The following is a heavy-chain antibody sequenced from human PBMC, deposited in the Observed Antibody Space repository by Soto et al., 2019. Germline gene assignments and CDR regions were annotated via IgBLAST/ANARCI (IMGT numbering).Heavy chain of an antibody. J-gene: IGHJ3*02. CDR2: MSYDGNNK. V-gene: IGHV3-33*01. CDR3: ARDMGARALDI. CDR1: GFMFSDCG. Sequence: QVQVVESGGGVVQPGRSLRLSCATSGFMFSDCGFHWGRQAPGKGLQWVAFMSYDGNNKYYEDSVRSRFTTSRDNSKSTLFLQMNSLRAEDTAVYYCARDMGARALDIWGQGTLVPVS. D-gene: IGHD1-26*01.